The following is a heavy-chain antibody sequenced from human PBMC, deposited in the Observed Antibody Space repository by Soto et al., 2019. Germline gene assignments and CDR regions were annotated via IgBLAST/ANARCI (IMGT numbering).Heavy chain of an antibody. J-gene: IGHJ5*02. CDR1: GVTFNNYW. V-gene: IGHV3-74*03. CDR3: AWEILALLGSIRWFDP. D-gene: IGHD3-10*01. Sequence: EVQLVESWGGFVQPGGSLRLSCVAAGVTFNNYWMQWVREVPGKGLMCVSRIGGDGSSPAYADDVEGRFTILRDNAKNTLYKQMNSLRIEATAVYYCAWEILALLGSIRWFDPWGQGTLVTVSS. CDR2: IGGDGSSP.